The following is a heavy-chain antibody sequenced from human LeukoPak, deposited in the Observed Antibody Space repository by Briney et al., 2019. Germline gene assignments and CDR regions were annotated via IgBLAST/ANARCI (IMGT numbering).Heavy chain of an antibody. V-gene: IGHV3-30*02. CDR2: IGYDGSNK. D-gene: IGHD4-11*01. CDR3: AKTYSTTVTYYYYYYMDV. CDR1: GLTFSSYG. Sequence: HSGGSLRLSCAASGLTFSSYGMDWVRQAPGKGLEWVASIGYDGSNKYYADSVKGRFTISRDNSKNTLYLQMNSLRAEDTAVYYCAKTYSTTVTYYYYYYMDVWGKGTTVTVSS. J-gene: IGHJ6*03.